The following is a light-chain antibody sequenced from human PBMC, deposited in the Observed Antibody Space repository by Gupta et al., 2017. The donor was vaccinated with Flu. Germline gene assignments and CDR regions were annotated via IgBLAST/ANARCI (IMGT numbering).Light chain of an antibody. CDR3: PQRTNWIS. J-gene: IGKJ5*01. CDR1: QSVNSK. CDR2: DAS. Sequence: EIVLTQSPATLSLAPGERATLSCRASQSVNSKLAWYQQKPGQAPRLLIYDASNRATDIPARFSGSGSGTDFALTISSLEPEDFAVYYCPQRTNWISFGQGTRLEIK. V-gene: IGKV3-11*01.